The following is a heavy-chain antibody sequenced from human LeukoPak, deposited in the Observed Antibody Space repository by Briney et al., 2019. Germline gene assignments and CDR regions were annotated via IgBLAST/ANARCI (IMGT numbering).Heavy chain of an antibody. CDR2: INPSGGST. D-gene: IGHD2-15*01. CDR3: ARNYCSGGSCYPSHFDY. Sequence: ASVTVSCTASGYTFTSYYMHWVRQAPGQGLEWMGIINPSGGSTSYAQKFQGRVTMTRDTSTSTVYMELSSLRSEDTAVYYCARNYCSGGSCYPSHFDYWGQGTLVTVSS. V-gene: IGHV1-46*01. J-gene: IGHJ4*02. CDR1: GYTFTSYY.